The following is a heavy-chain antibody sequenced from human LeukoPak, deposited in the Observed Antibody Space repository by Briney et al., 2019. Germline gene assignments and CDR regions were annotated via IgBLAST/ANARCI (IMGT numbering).Heavy chain of an antibody. CDR1: GYTFTGYD. V-gene: IGHV1-8*03. D-gene: IGHD5-18*01. J-gene: IGHJ4*02. CDR3: ARGGGYSYGALDY. Sequence: ASVKVSCKASGYTFTGYDINWVRQATGQGLEWMGWMNPVSANTGYAQKFQGRVTITRNTSISTAYMELSSLRSEDTAVYYCARGGGYSYGALDYWGQGTPVTVSS. CDR2: MNPVSANT.